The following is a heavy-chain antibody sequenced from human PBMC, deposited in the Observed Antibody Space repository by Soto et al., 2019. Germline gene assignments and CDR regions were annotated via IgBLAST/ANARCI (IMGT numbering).Heavy chain of an antibody. D-gene: IGHD2-2*02. V-gene: IGHV1-69*01. CDR3: ARSTYNIKLLYLYYLDY. CDR2: IIPIFGTA. CDR1: GGTFSSYA. J-gene: IGHJ4*02. Sequence: QVQLVQSGAEVKKPGSSVKVSCKASGGTFSSYAISWVRQAPGQGLEWMGGIIPIFGTANYAQKFQGRVTITADESTSTAYMELSSLRSEDTAVYYCARSTYNIKLLYLYYLDYWGQGTLVTVSS.